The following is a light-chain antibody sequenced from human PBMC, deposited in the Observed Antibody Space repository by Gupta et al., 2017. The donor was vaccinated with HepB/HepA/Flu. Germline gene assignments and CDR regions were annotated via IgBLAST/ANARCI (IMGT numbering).Light chain of an antibody. CDR3: SSYTGTSTYV. CDR2: DVT. V-gene: IGLV2-14*01. CDR1: SSYLGGDNY. J-gene: IGLJ1*01. Sequence: QSALTQPASVSGSPGQSITLSCTGTSSYLGGDNYVSWYQQHPGKAPKLLIYDVTNRPSGVSNRFSGSKSGNTASLTISGLQAEDEADYYCSSYTGTSTYVFGTGTKVTVL.